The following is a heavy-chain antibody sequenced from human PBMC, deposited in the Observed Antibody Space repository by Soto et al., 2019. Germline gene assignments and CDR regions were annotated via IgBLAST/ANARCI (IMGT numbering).Heavy chain of an antibody. J-gene: IGHJ4*02. CDR1: GFTFSKFE. D-gene: IGHD6-19*01. Sequence: EVQVLESGGGLVQPGGSRRLSCTASGFTFSKFEMTWARQASGKGLEWVSFIIVSGGETHYADSVKGRFTISRDNSKNTLYLQMNSLRAEEMAVYYCVKGGWLDNWGQGTLVTVSS. CDR2: IIVSGGET. CDR3: VKGGWLDN. V-gene: IGHV3-23*01.